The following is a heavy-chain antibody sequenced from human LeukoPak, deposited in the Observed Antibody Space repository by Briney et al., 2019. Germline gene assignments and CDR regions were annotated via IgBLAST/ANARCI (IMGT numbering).Heavy chain of an antibody. CDR3: ARGTPLSYSSGWFFDY. Sequence: SETLSLTCTVSGDSISSYSWNWIRQPPGRGLEWIGYIYYSGSTDYNPSLKSRVTISVDTSKNQFSLRLSSVTAADTAVYYCARGTPLSYSSGWFFDYWGQGTLVTVSS. CDR1: GDSISSYS. J-gene: IGHJ4*02. V-gene: IGHV4-59*01. D-gene: IGHD6-19*01. CDR2: IYYSGST.